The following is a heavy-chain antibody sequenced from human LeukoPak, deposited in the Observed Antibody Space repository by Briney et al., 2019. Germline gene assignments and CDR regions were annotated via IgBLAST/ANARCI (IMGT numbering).Heavy chain of an antibody. CDR2: ISGSGGST. CDR3: WYSSSWSARNYYYYGMDV. J-gene: IGHJ6*02. CDR1: GFTFSSYA. D-gene: IGHD6-13*01. Sequence: GGSLRLSCAASGFTFSSYAMSWVRQAPGKGLEWVSAISGSGGSTYYADSVKGRFTISRDNSKNTLYLQMNSLRAEDTAVYYCWYSSSWSARNYYYYGMDVWGQGTTVIVSS. V-gene: IGHV3-23*01.